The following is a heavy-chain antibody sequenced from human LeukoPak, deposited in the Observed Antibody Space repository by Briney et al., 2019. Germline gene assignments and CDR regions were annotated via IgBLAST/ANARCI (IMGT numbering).Heavy chain of an antibody. V-gene: IGHV3-11*04. D-gene: IGHD3-22*01. CDR3: APLGGSYYDSSGSDFDY. CDR1: GFTFSDYY. J-gene: IGHJ4*02. CDR2: ISSSGSTI. Sequence: RGSLRLSCAASGFTFSDYYMTWIRQAPGKGLEWVSYISSSGSTIYYADSVKGRFTISRDNAKNSLYLQMNSLRAEDTAVYYCAPLGGSYYDSSGSDFDYWGQGTLVTVSS.